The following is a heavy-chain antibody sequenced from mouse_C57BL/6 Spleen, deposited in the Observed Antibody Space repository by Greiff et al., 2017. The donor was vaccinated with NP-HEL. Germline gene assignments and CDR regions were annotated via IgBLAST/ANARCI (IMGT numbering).Heavy chain of an antibody. Sequence: VQLQQSGPELVKPGASVKIPCKASGYTFTDYNMDWVKQSHGKSLEWIGDINPNNGGTIYNQKFKGKATLTVDKSSSTAYMVLRSLSSEDTAVYYCAGLGGSSPYFDYWGQGTTLTVPS. CDR2: INPNNGGT. V-gene: IGHV1-18*01. D-gene: IGHD1-1*01. J-gene: IGHJ2*01. CDR1: GYTFTDYN. CDR3: AGLGGSSPYFDY.